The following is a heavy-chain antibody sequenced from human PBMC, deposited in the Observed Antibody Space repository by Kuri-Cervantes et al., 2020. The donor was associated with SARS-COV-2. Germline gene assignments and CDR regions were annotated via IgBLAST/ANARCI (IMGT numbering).Heavy chain of an antibody. D-gene: IGHD2-2*02. CDR2: ISSSSSTI. CDR3: ARNGYCSSTSCYNDGGFDP. Sequence: GGSLRLSCAASGFTFSSYGMNWVRQAPGKGLEWGSYISSSSSTIYYADSVKGRFTISRDNAKNSLYLQMNSLRAEDTAVYYCARNGYCSSTSCYNDGGFDPWGQGTLVTVSS. CDR1: GFTFSSYG. J-gene: IGHJ5*02. V-gene: IGHV3-48*01.